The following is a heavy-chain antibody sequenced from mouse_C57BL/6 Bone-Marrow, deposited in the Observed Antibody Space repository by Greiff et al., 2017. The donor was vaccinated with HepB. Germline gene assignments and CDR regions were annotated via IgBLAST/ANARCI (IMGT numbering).Heavy chain of an antibody. V-gene: IGHV5-17*01. CDR2: ISSGSSTI. Sequence: EVQLQESGGGLVKPGGSLKLSCAASGFTFSDYGMHWVRQAPEKGLEWVAYISSGSSTIYYADTVKGRFTISRDNAKNTLFLQMTSLRSEDTAMYYCARTYYGSSYSWFAYWGQGTLVTVSA. J-gene: IGHJ3*01. D-gene: IGHD1-1*01. CDR1: GFTFSDYG. CDR3: ARTYYGSSYSWFAY.